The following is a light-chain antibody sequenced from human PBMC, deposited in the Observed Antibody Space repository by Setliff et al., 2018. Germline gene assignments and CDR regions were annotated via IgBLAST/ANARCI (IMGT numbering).Light chain of an antibody. V-gene: IGLV2-14*01. CDR3: GSCTSTSPCA. J-gene: IGLJ1*01. CDR2: EVT. Sequence: QSVLAQPASVSGSPGQSVSISCTGSGRDRGGFNFVSWYRQYPGKAPQLIIYEVTNRPSGVSSRFSGSKSGNTASLTISGLQAEDEADYYCGSCTSTSPCAFGTGTKVTVL. CDR1: GRDRGGFNF.